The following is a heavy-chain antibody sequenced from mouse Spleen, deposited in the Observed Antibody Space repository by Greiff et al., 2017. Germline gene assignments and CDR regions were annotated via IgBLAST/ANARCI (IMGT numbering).Heavy chain of an antibody. Sequence: QVQLQQSGAELVRPGSSVKISCKASGYAFSSYWMNWVKQRPGQGLEWIGQIYPGDGDTNYNGKFKGKATLTADKSSSTAYMQLSSLTSEDSAVYFCARSGLGWLLRWFAYWGQGTLVTVS. J-gene: IGHJ3*01. D-gene: IGHD2-3*01. V-gene: IGHV1-80*01. CDR2: IYPGDGDT. CDR3: ARSGLGWLLRWFAY. CDR1: GYAFSSYW.